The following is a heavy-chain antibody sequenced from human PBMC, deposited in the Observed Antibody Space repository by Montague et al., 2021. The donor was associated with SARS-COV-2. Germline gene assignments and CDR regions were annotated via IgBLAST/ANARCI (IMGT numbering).Heavy chain of an antibody. D-gene: IGHD1-14*01. CDR3: VRDPAPSGSVTFYDY. CDR2: VYYSRSS. J-gene: IGHJ4*02. V-gene: IGHV4-59*02. CDR1: GDSVSHDF. Sequence: SETLSLTCTVSGDSVSHDFWTWIRQPPGTGLELIGYVYYSRSSSYNPSLWLRVSIAVDTSKNQFSLSLSTVTAADTAIYYCVRDPAPSGSVTFYDYWGQGTLVAVSS.